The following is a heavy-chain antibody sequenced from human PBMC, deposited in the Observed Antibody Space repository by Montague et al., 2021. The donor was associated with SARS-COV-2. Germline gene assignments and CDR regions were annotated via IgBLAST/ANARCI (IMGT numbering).Heavy chain of an antibody. D-gene: IGHD1-1*01. V-gene: IGHV6-1*01. Sequence: CAISGDSVAEHRRRSEEHTPELQSRFELVCRPLYEKKKYNDYSVALIGRVTIHPDTSKNQFSLQLNSVTPEDTAIYYCTSGREGNYNVMDVWGKGTTVTVS. J-gene: IGHJ6*04. CDR1: GDSVAEHRRR. CDR3: TSGREGNYNVMDV. CDR2: PLYEKKKYN.